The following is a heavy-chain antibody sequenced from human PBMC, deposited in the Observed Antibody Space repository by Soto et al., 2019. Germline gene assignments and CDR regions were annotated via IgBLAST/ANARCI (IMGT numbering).Heavy chain of an antibody. CDR3: ATFAPTDSSYYYYGMDV. CDR1: GGSVSSGSYY. Sequence: KPSETLSLTCTVSGGSVSSGSYYWSWIRQPPGKGLEWIGYIYYSGSTNYNPSLKSRVTISVDTSKNQFSLKLSSVTAADTAVYYCATFAPTDSSYYYYGMDVWGQGTTVTVSS. V-gene: IGHV4-61*01. CDR2: IYYSGST. J-gene: IGHJ6*02. D-gene: IGHD2-15*01.